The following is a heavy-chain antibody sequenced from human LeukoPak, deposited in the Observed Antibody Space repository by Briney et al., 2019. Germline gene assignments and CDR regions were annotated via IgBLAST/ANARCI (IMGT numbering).Heavy chain of an antibody. CDR3: ARDHGYSYGFDY. Sequence: PGGSLRLSCAASGFTFSSYSMNWVRQAPGKWLECVSSISSSSSYIYYADSVKGRFTISRDNAKNSLYLQMNSLRAEDTAVYYCARDHGYSYGFDYWGQGTLVTVSS. D-gene: IGHD5-18*01. V-gene: IGHV3-21*01. CDR1: GFTFSSYS. J-gene: IGHJ4*02. CDR2: ISSSSSYI.